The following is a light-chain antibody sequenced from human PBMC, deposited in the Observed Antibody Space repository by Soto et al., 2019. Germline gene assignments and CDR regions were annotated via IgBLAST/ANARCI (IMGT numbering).Light chain of an antibody. CDR3: QQSSNWPRYT. Sequence: EIVLTQSPATLSLSPGERATLSCRASRSVSSYLAWYQQKPGQAPRLLIYDASNRATGIPARFSGSGSGTDFTLTISSLEPEDFEVYYCQQSSNWPRYTFGQGTKLEIK. CDR1: RSVSSY. V-gene: IGKV3-11*01. CDR2: DAS. J-gene: IGKJ2*01.